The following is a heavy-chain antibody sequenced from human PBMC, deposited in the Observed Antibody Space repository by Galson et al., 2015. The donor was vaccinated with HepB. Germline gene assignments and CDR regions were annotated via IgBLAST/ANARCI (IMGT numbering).Heavy chain of an antibody. Sequence: PALVNPTQTLTLTCTFSGFSLSSSRMSVAWIRQSPGKALEWLALIDWDDDIYYSTSLKTRLTISKGTPSNEVVLTVTNMDPVDTATYFCARATYYYDFSGICTYYFDHWGQGTLVTVAS. CDR1: GFSLSSSRMS. J-gene: IGHJ4*02. V-gene: IGHV2-70*01. CDR2: IDWDDDI. CDR3: ARATYYYDFSGICTYYFDH. D-gene: IGHD3-22*01.